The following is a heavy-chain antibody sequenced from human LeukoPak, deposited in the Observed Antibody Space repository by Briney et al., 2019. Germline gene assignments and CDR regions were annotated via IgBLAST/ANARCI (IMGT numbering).Heavy chain of an antibody. CDR3: VRSSGWVLDY. Sequence: PGGSLRLSCAASGFTFSSQGMHWVRQAPGRGLEWVANIKQDGSEKFYVDSVKGRFTISRDNAKNSLYLQMNSLRVEDTAVYYCVRSSGWVLDYWGQGTQVTVSS. CDR1: GFTFSSQG. V-gene: IGHV3-7*01. J-gene: IGHJ4*02. D-gene: IGHD6-19*01. CDR2: IKQDGSEK.